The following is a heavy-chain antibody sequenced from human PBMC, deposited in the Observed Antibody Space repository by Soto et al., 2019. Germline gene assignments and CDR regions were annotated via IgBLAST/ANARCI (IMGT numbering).Heavy chain of an antibody. CDR2: MSYDGGTK. V-gene: IGHV3-30*04. CDR1: GLTFSALQ. CDR3: ATGSYFEN. D-gene: IGHD3-10*01. J-gene: IGHJ4*02. Sequence: QVQLVESGGGVVQPGRSLRLSCVASGLTFSALQMYWVRQAPGKGLEGVAVMSYDGGTKHHADSVKGRFTISRDNSKNTVYLQMDSLRPEDTAVYYCATGSYFENWGQGTLVTVSS.